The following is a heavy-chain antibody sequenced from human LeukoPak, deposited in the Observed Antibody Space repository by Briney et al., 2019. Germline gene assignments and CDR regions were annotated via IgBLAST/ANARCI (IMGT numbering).Heavy chain of an antibody. D-gene: IGHD3-10*01. CDR2: INSDGSIT. CDR1: GFTFTTYW. J-gene: IGHJ5*02. V-gene: IGHV3-74*01. CDR3: MRDYMGWFDP. Sequence: GGSLRLSCAASGFTFTTYWMHWVRQAPGKGLVWVSHINSDGSITSYADSVKGRFTISRDTASNTMHLEMNNLRIEDTAVYYCMRDYMGWFDPWGQGSLVTVSS.